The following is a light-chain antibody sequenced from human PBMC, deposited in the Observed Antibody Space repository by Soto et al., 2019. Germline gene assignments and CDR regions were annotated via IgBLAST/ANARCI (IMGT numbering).Light chain of an antibody. CDR3: QKYNSAPWT. Sequence: DIQMTQSPSSLSASVGDRVTITCRASQCIINDLAWYQQQPGKVPKLLIYVASTLQSGVPSRFSGSGSGTDFTLTISSLQPEDVATYYCQKYNSAPWTFGQGTQVEI. J-gene: IGKJ1*01. CDR2: VAS. V-gene: IGKV1-27*01. CDR1: QCIIND.